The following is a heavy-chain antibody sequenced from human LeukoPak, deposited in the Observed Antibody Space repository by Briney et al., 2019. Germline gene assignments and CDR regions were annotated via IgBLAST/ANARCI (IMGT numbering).Heavy chain of an antibody. V-gene: IGHV3-15*01. CDR1: GSTFNYAW. Sequence: GGSLRLSCAASGSTFNYAWMNWVRQAPGKGLEWVGRIKSKNDGGTTDYAAPVKGRFTISRDDSQNTLSLQMNSLKTEDTAVYYCTTDLPDYAPYDFDYWGQGTLVTVSS. CDR2: IKSKNDGGTT. CDR3: TTDLPDYAPYDFDY. D-gene: IGHD4-17*01. J-gene: IGHJ4*02.